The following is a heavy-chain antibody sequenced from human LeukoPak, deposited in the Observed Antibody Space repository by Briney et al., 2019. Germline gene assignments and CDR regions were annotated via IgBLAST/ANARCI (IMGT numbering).Heavy chain of an antibody. CDR1: GFTFSGSA. D-gene: IGHD2-2*01. V-gene: IGHV3-73*01. Sequence: GGSLRLSCAASGFTFSGSAMHWVRQASGKGLEWVGRIRSKANGYATAYAASVKGRFTISRDDSKNTAYLQMNSLKTEDTAVYYCYWRYCSSTSCLLYGMDVWGQGTTVTVSS. J-gene: IGHJ6*02. CDR3: YWRYCSSTSCLLYGMDV. CDR2: IRSKANGYAT.